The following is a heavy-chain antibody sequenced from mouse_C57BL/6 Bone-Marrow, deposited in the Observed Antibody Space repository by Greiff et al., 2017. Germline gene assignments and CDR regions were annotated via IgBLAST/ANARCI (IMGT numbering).Heavy chain of an antibody. CDR2: IDPEDGDT. CDR3: TPPDYYGSSYY. D-gene: IGHD1-1*01. V-gene: IGHV14-1*01. CDR1: GFNIKDYY. J-gene: IGHJ2*01. Sequence: EVQLQQSGAELVRPGASVKLSCTASGFNIKDYYMHWVKQRPEQGLEWIGRIDPEDGDTEYAPKFQGKATMTADTSSNTDYLQLSSLTSEDTAVYYCTPPDYYGSSYYWGQGTTLTVSS.